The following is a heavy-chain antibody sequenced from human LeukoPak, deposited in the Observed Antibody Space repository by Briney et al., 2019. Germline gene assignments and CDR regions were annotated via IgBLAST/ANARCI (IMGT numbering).Heavy chain of an antibody. J-gene: IGHJ4*02. D-gene: IGHD2/OR15-2a*01. CDR3: ARERTTIVSGTTIGAY. CDR1: GFTFDDYG. CDR2: INWNGGST. Sequence: GGSLRLSCAASGFTFDDYGMSWVRQAPGKGLEWVSGINWNGGSTGYADSVKGRFTISRDNAKNSLYLQMNSLRAEDTALYYCARERTTIVSGTTIGAYWGQGTLVTVSS. V-gene: IGHV3-20*04.